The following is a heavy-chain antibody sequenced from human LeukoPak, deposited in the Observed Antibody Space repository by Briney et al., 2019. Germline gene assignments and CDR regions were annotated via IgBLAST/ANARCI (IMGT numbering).Heavy chain of an antibody. CDR2: IYSGGST. V-gene: IGHV3-66*01. CDR1: GFTVSSNY. Sequence: GGSLRLTCAASGFTVSSNYMSWVRQAPGKGLEWVSVIYSGGSTYYADSVKGRFTISRDNSKNTLYLQMNSLRAEDTAVYYCARDQIVLVTASHYYYYGMDVWGQGTTVTVSS. D-gene: IGHD2-21*02. CDR3: ARDQIVLVTASHYYYYGMDV. J-gene: IGHJ6*02.